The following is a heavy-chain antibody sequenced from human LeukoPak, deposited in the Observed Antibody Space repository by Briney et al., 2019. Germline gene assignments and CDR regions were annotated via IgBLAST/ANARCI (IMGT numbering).Heavy chain of an antibody. D-gene: IGHD6-13*01. CDR2: INHSGST. CDR1: GGSFSGYY. V-gene: IGHV4-34*01. J-gene: IGHJ5*02. CDR3: ARGGRVAAAGRYNWFDP. Sequence: PSETLSLTCAVYGGSFSGYYWSWIRQPPGKGLEWIGEINHSGSTNYNPSLKSRVTISVDTSKNQFSLKLSSVTVADTAVYYCARGGRVAAAGRYNWFDPWGQGTLVTVSS.